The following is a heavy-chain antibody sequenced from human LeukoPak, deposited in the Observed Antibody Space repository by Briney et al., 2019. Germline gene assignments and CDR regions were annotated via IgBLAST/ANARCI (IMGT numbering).Heavy chain of an antibody. Sequence: SETLSLTCTVSGGSISNYYWNWIRQPPGKGLEWIGYIYYSGSTNYNPSLKSRVTISVDPSNNRFSLKVTSVTAADTAIYYCARVVASTSIDFWGQGTLVTVSS. CDR2: IYYSGST. CDR1: GGSISNYY. D-gene: IGHD2-15*01. CDR3: ARVVASTSIDF. V-gene: IGHV4-59*08. J-gene: IGHJ4*02.